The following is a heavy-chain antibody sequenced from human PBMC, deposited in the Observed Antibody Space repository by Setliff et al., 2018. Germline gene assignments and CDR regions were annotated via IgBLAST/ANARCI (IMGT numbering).Heavy chain of an antibody. J-gene: IGHJ6*02. CDR2: IYYSGST. Sequence: SETLSLTCSVSGGSIRSGDNHWSWIRQPPGKGLEWIGYIYYSGSTYYNPSLKSRVTISVDTAKNQFSLKLSSVTAADTAVYYCARDKLSGYQVYYYYGMDVWGQGTTVTVSS. CDR1: GGSIRSGDNH. D-gene: IGHD3-22*01. CDR3: ARDKLSGYQVYYYYGMDV. V-gene: IGHV4-30-4*08.